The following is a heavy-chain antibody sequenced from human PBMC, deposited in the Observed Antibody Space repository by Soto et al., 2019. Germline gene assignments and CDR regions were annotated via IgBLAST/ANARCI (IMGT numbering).Heavy chain of an antibody. V-gene: IGHV2-70*01. CDR3: VRANSSSYFEVYGMDV. CDR2: IDWDDDK. CDR1: GFSLSTSGMC. D-gene: IGHD6-13*01. J-gene: IGHJ6*02. Sequence: SGPTLVNPTQTLTLTCTFSGFSLSTSGMCVSWIRQPPGKALEWLALIDWDDDKYYSTSLKTRLTISKDTSKNQVVLTMTNMDPVDTATYYCVRANSSSYFEVYGMDVWGQGTTVTVSS.